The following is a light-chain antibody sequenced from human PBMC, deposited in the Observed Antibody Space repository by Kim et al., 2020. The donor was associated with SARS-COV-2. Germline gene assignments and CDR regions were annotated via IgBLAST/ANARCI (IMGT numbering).Light chain of an antibody. CDR3: QQFNNPWT. CDR1: QGVGGA. V-gene: IGKV1D-13*01. CDR2: SVS. Sequence: AIQLTQSPSSLSASVGDSVTITCRASQGVGGALAWYQQKPGKPPNLLIYSVSGLESGVPSRFSGSGSGTDFTLTISSLQPEDFATYYCQQFNNPWTFGQGTKLEI. J-gene: IGKJ1*01.